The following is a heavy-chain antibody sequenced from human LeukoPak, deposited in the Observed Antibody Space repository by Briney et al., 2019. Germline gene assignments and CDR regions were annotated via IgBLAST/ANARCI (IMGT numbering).Heavy chain of an antibody. CDR1: GFTFSRYW. D-gene: IGHD3-9*01. V-gene: IGHV3-7*05. J-gene: IGHJ4*02. CDR2: IKQDGSEK. CDR3: ARSGLRYFDCPDY. Sequence: GGSLRLSCAASGFTFSRYWMSWVRQAPGKGLEWVATIKQDGSEKYYVDSVEGRFTISRDNAKNSLSLQMNSLRAEDTAVYYCARSGLRYFDCPDYWGQGALVTVSS.